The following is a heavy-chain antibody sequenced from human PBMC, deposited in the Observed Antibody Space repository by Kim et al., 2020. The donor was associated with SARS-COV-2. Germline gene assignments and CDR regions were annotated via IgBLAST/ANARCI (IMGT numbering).Heavy chain of an antibody. J-gene: IGHJ4*02. Sequence: ANYAQKFQGRVTITADEATSTAYMELSSLRSEDTAVYYCARGLYSYGLDYWGQGTLVTVSS. V-gene: IGHV1-69*01. CDR3: ARGLYSYGLDY. D-gene: IGHD5-18*01. CDR2: A.